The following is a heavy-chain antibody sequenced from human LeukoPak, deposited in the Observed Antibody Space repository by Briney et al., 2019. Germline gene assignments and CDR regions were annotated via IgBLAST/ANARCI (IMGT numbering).Heavy chain of an antibody. CDR1: GFTFCDYD. D-gene: IGHD3-16*01. V-gene: IGHV3-21*01. CDR3: VRVFPPLRTSSAGDL. J-gene: IGHJ4*02. CDR2: ISYLSSHV. Sequence: GGSLRLSCSASGFTFCDYDMNWVRQAPGKGLEWVSSISYLSSHVYYGDSVKGRFSISRDNAKNSLYLQMNSLGAEDTAIYYCVRVFPPLRTSSAGDLWGQGILVTVSS.